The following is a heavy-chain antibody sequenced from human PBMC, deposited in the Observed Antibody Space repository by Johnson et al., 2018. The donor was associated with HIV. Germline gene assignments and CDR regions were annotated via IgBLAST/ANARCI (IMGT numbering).Heavy chain of an antibody. J-gene: IGHJ3*02. CDR2: IRYDGSDK. CDR1: GFTFSNYG. CDR3: AREESIVVVIAIQAFDI. Sequence: QVQLVESGGGVVQPGGSLRLSCAASGFTFSNYGLHWVRQAPGKGLEWVAFIRYDGSDKYYADSVKDRFTISRDNSKNTLYLQMNSLRAEDTAVYYCAREESIVVVIAIQAFDIWGQGTMVTVSS. V-gene: IGHV3-30*02. D-gene: IGHD2-21*01.